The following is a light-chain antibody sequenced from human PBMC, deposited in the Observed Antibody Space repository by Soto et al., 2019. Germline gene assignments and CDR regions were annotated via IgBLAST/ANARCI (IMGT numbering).Light chain of an antibody. J-gene: IGLJ3*02. CDR2: EGS. CDR3: SSYAGSNNLV. CDR1: SGDVGSYNL. Sequence: QSVLTQPASVSGSPGQSITISCTGTSGDVGSYNLVSWYQQHPGKAPKLMIYEGSKRPSGVSNRFSGSKSGNTASLTISGLQAEDEADYYCSSYAGSNNLVFAGGTKVTVL. V-gene: IGLV2-23*01.